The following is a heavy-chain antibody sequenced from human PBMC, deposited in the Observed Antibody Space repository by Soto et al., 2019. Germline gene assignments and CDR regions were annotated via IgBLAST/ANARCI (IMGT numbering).Heavy chain of an antibody. CDR1: GYTFTSYG. V-gene: IGHV1-18*01. Sequence: QVHLVQSGVEVKKPGASVKVSCTAAGYTFTSYGIGWVRQAPGQGLEWMGWSSTYNGNTNYAQKVQDRVTMTTDTSTNTAYMELRYLRSDDTAVYYCARYSSFYPYYFDYWGQGTLVTVSS. J-gene: IGHJ4*02. D-gene: IGHD5-18*01. CDR2: SSTYNGNT. CDR3: ARYSSFYPYYFDY.